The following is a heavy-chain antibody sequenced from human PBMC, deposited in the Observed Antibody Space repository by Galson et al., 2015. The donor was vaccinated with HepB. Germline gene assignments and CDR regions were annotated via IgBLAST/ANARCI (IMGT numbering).Heavy chain of an antibody. CDR3: AKLDGSGESGSPF. Sequence: SLRLSCAASGFTFNSYTMSWVRQASGTGLEWVSGVTGSGGTTYYADSVKGRFIVSRVNSKNTLYLEMNSLRAEDTAVYYCAKLDGSGESGSPFWGQGTLVTVSS. CDR1: GFTFNSYT. J-gene: IGHJ4*02. CDR2: VTGSGGTT. V-gene: IGHV3-23*01. D-gene: IGHD3-16*01.